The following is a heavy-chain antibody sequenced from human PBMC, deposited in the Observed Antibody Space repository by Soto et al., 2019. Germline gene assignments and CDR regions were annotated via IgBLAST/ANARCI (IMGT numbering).Heavy chain of an antibody. V-gene: IGHV3-15*07. D-gene: IGHD3-3*01. CDR3: TTDNNPISSIFGVVPY. Sequence: GGSLRLSCAASGFTFRNAWMNWVRQAPGKGLEWVGRIKSKTDGGTTDYAAPVKGRFTISRDDSKNTLYLQMNSLKTEDTAVYYCTTDNNPISSIFGVVPYWGQGTLVTVSS. J-gene: IGHJ4*02. CDR2: IKSKTDGGTT. CDR1: GFTFRNAW.